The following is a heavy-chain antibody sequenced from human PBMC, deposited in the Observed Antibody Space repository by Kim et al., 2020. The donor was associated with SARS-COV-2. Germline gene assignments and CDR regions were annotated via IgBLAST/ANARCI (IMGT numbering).Heavy chain of an antibody. Sequence: GGSLRLSCAASGFTFDDYTMHWVRQAPGKGLEWVSLISWDGGSTYYADSVKGRFTISRDNSKNSLYLQMNSLRTEDTALYYCAKGAYSMVRGVMGYWGQGTLATVSS. J-gene: IGHJ4*02. D-gene: IGHD3-10*01. CDR2: ISWDGGST. CDR1: GFTFDDYT. V-gene: IGHV3-43*01. CDR3: AKGAYSMVRGVMGY.